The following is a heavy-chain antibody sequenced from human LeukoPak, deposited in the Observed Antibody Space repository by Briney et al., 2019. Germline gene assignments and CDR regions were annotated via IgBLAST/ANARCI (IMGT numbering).Heavy chain of an antibody. CDR3: AEALAGHLDY. V-gene: IGHV4-34*01. Sequence: SETLSLTCAVYGGSFSGYYWSWIRQPPGKGLEWIGEINHSGSTNYNPSLKSRVTISVDTSKNQFSLKLSSVTAADTAVYYCAEALAGHLDYWGQGTLVTVSS. CDR2: INHSGST. D-gene: IGHD6-19*01. CDR1: GGSFSGYY. J-gene: IGHJ4*02.